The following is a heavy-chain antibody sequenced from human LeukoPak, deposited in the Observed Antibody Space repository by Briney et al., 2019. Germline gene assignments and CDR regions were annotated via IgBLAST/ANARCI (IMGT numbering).Heavy chain of an antibody. V-gene: IGHV1-2*02. CDR2: INPNSGGT. CDR3: TPAVPAATLY. D-gene: IGHD2-2*01. Sequence: ASVKVSCKASGYAFTGYYMHWVRQAPGQGLEWMGWINPNSGGTNYAQKFQGRVTMTRDTSISTAYMELSRLRSDDTAVYSPTPAVPAATLYWGQGTLVTVSS. J-gene: IGHJ4*02. CDR1: GYAFTGYY.